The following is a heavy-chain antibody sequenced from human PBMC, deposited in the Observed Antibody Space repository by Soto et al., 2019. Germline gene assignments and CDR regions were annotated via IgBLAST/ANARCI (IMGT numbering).Heavy chain of an antibody. J-gene: IGHJ4*02. D-gene: IGHD2-15*01. CDR2: VSIGGST. V-gene: IGHV3-23*01. CDR3: AKRRGAGGHFDY. CDR1: GFTFSSYA. Sequence: GGSLRLSCAASGFTFSSYAMGWVRQGPGKGLEWVAVVSIGGSTHYADSVRGRFTISRDNSKNTLSLQMNSLTAEDTAVYCCAKRRGAGGHFDYWGQGALGTVSS.